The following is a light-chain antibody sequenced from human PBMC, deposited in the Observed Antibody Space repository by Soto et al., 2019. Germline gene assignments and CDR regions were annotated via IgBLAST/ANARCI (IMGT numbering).Light chain of an antibody. Sequence: QSALTQPASVSGSPGQSITISGTGTSSDVGGYNYVSWYQQHPGKAPKLMIYEVSNRPSGVSNRFSGSKSGNTASLTISGLQAEDEADYYCSSYTSSSTVFGGGTKLTVL. V-gene: IGLV2-14*01. CDR3: SSYTSSSTV. J-gene: IGLJ3*02. CDR2: EVS. CDR1: SSDVGGYNY.